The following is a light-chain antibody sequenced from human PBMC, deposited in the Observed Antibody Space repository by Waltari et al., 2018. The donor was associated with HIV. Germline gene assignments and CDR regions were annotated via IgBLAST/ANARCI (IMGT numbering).Light chain of an antibody. CDR2: GAS. CDR3: QQYSDSLPYT. V-gene: IGKV3-20*01. Sequence: ELELTQSPGTLSLSPGEGASLSCRASQTVRSNFVAWYQHKPGQAPRLLIYGASNRATGIPHRFSGSGSGTDFTLTISRLEPEDFAVYYCQQYSDSLPYTFGQGTKLEIK. J-gene: IGKJ2*01. CDR1: QTVRSNF.